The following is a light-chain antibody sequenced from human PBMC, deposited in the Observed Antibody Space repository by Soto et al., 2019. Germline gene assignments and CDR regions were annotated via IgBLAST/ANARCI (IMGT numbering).Light chain of an antibody. CDR1: QSVSSSY. Sequence: IVFTPSPGPPSFSPGERATLSCRASQSVSSSYLAWYQQKPGQAPRLLIYGASSRATGIPDRFSGSGSGTDFTLTISRLEPEDFAVYYCQQSGSSTGTFGQGTKVDIK. V-gene: IGKV3-20*01. J-gene: IGKJ1*01. CDR3: QQSGSSTGT. CDR2: GAS.